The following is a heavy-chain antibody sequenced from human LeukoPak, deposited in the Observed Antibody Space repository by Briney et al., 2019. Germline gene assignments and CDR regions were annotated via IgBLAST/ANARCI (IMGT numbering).Heavy chain of an antibody. V-gene: IGHV1-2*02. CDR1: GYTLTGHY. CDR2: INPKTGGT. J-gene: IGHJ5*02. D-gene: IGHD2-21*01. CDR3: TRGGRYFMDWFDR. Sequence: ASVKVSCKASGYTLTGHYMPWVRQAPRHGLKFMGWINPKTGGTHCAQNFQARVTMTRDTSISTAYMELSRLTSDDTAVYYCTRGGRYFMDWFDRWGQGTLVTVSS.